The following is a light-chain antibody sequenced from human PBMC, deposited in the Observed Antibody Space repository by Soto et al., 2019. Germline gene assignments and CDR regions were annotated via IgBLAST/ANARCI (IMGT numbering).Light chain of an antibody. CDR1: QSVSSN. J-gene: IGKJ1*01. Sequence: EIVMTQSPATLSVSPGERATLSCRASQSVSSNLAWYQQKPGQAPRLLIYAASTRATGIPARFSGSGSGTEFTLTISSLQSEDFAVYYCRQYNNWPRTFGQGTKVEIQ. V-gene: IGKV3-15*01. CDR3: RQYNNWPRT. CDR2: AAS.